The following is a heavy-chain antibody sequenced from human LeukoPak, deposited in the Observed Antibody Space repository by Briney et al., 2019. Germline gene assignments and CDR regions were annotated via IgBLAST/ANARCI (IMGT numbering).Heavy chain of an antibody. J-gene: IGHJ4*02. CDR2: ISGSGGST. CDR3: AKGRQWLVYFDY. D-gene: IGHD6-19*01. CDR1: GFTFSSYA. Sequence: GGSLRLPCAASGFTFSSYAMSWVRQAPGKGLEWVSAISGSGGSTYYADSVKGRFTISRDNSKNTLYLQMNSLRAEDTAVYYCAKGRQWLVYFDYWGQGTLVTVSS. V-gene: IGHV3-23*01.